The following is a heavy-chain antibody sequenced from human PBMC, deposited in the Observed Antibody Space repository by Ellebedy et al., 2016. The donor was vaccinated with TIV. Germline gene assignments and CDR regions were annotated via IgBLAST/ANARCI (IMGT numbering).Heavy chain of an antibody. J-gene: IGHJ4*02. V-gene: IGHV3-9*01. CDR2: ISWNSGSI. CDR1: GFTFDDYA. Sequence: SLKISXAASGFTFDDYAMHWVRQAPGKGLEWVSGISWNSGSIGYADSVKGRFTISRDNAKNSLYLQMNSLRAEDTALYYCAKGYYYDSSGSLDYWGQGTLVTVSS. D-gene: IGHD3-22*01. CDR3: AKGYYYDSSGSLDY.